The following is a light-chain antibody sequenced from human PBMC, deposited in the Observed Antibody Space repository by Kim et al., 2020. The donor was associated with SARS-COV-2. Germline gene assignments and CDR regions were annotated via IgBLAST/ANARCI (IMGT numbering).Light chain of an antibody. Sequence: EIVLTQSAVTLSLSPGERATLSCRASQSVSNTYFAWFQHKPGQAPRLLIYGASRRAAGVPDRFSGSGSGTDFTLTINRLESEDFAVYYCHQYARIPYTFGRGTKLEIK. CDR2: GAS. CDR3: HQYARIPYT. J-gene: IGKJ2*01. CDR1: QSVSNTY. V-gene: IGKV3-20*01.